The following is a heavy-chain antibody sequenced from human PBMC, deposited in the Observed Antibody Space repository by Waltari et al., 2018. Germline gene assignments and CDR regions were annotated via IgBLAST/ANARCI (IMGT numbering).Heavy chain of an antibody. CDR3: ARGGGIFGSYYYGMDV. Sequence: EVQLVESGGGLVKPGGSLRLSCAASGFTFSSYSMNWVRQAPGKGLEWVSSISSSSSYIYYADAVKGRFTISRDNAKNSLYLQRNSLRAEDTAVYYCARGGGIFGSYYYGMDVWGQGTTVTVSS. CDR1: GFTFSSYS. CDR2: ISSSSSYI. V-gene: IGHV3-21*01. J-gene: IGHJ6*02. D-gene: IGHD3-3*01.